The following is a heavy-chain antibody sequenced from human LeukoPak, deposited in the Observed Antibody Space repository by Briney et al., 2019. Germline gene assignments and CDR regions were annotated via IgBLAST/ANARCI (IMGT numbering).Heavy chain of an antibody. CDR1: GYTFTSYG. CDR3: ARDWVYGSGSPNFDY. Sequence: EASVNVSCKASGYTFTSYGISWVRQPPGQGLEWMGWISAYNGNTNYAQKLQGRVTMTTDTSTSTAYMEPRSLRSDDTAVYYCARDWVYGSGSPNFDYWGQGTLVSVSS. D-gene: IGHD3-10*01. J-gene: IGHJ4*02. V-gene: IGHV1-18*01. CDR2: ISAYNGNT.